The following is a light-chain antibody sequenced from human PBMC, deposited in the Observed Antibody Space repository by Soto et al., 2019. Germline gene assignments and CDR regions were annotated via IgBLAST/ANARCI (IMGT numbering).Light chain of an antibody. CDR2: GAS. CDR1: QSVSSNY. Sequence: EIVLTQSPGTLSLSPGARATLSCRASQSVSSNYLAWYQQKAGQAPRLLIYGASSRATGIPDRFSGSGSGTDFTLTIRRLAPEDFAVYYCQQYGSSPETFGQGTKVDIK. J-gene: IGKJ1*01. CDR3: QQYGSSPET. V-gene: IGKV3-20*01.